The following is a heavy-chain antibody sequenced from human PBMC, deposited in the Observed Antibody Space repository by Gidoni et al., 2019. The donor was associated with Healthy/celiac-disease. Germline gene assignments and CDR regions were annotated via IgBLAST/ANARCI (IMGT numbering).Heavy chain of an antibody. CDR2: IDPSDSYT. D-gene: IGHD6-13*01. Sequence: EVQLVQSGAEVKKPGESLRIACKGSGYSFTSYWISWVRQMPGKGLEWMGRIDPSDSYTNYSPSFQGHVTISADKSISTAYLQWSSLKASDTAMYYCARLPFPYSSSWRGPEDYWGQGTLVTVSS. CDR3: ARLPFPYSSSWRGPEDY. CDR1: GYSFTSYW. V-gene: IGHV5-10-1*03. J-gene: IGHJ4*02.